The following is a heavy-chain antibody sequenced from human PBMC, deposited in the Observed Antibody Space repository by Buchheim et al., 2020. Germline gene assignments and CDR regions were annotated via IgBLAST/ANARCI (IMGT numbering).Heavy chain of an antibody. Sequence: QVQLVESGGGVVQPGRSLGLSCAASGFTFSSYAMYWVRQAPGKGLEWVAVISYDGSNKYYADSVKGRFTISRDNSKNTLYLQMNSLRAEDTAVYYCARDRPYSSSSAYYYYGMDVWGQGTT. CDR2: ISYDGSNK. D-gene: IGHD6-6*01. V-gene: IGHV3-30-3*01. J-gene: IGHJ6*02. CDR1: GFTFSSYA. CDR3: ARDRPYSSSSAYYYYGMDV.